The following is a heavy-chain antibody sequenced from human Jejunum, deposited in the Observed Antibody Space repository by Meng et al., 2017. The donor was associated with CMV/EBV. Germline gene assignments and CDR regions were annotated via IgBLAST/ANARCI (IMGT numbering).Heavy chain of an antibody. CDR1: GDSVSRTSYY. CDR3: ARKVGATDYFDY. V-gene: IGHV4-39*07. CDR2: IYYSGST. D-gene: IGHD1-26*01. Sequence: QSQPRRPCPGLVSPSVSLSLTCTVSGDSVSRTSYYLGWIRQPPGKGLEWIGSIYYSGSTYYNPSLKSRVTISIDTSKNQFSLKLSSVTAADTAVYYCARKVGATDYFDYWGQGTLVTVSS. J-gene: IGHJ4*02.